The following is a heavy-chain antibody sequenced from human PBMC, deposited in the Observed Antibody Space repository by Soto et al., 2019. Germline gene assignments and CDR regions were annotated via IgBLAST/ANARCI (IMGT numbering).Heavy chain of an antibody. V-gene: IGHV3-21*01. D-gene: IGHD2-15*01. CDR1: GFTFSNYS. CDR2: ISSSSTYI. CDR3: SRDAGTPDKLYYFDY. J-gene: IGHJ4*02. Sequence: EVQLVESGGGLVKPGGSLRLSCAASGFTFSNYSMNWVRQAPGKGLEWVSSISSSSTYIYYADSVKGRFTISRDNAKNSLYLQMNSLRAEDTAVYYCSRDAGTPDKLYYFDYWGQGTLVTVSS.